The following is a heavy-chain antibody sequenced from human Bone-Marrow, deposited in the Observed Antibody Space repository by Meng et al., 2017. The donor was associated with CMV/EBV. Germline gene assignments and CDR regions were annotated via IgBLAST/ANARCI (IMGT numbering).Heavy chain of an antibody. CDR1: GFTFSSYG. V-gene: IGHV3-30*02. D-gene: IGHD5-18*01. CDR2: LRYDGSNK. J-gene: IGHJ6*02. CDR3: ARESAWYSYGYGDYYYGMDV. Sequence: GESLKISCAASGFTFSSYGMHWVRQAPGKGLEWVAFLRYDGSNKYYADSVKGRFTISRDNAKNSLYLQMNSLRAEDTAVYYCARESAWYSYGYGDYYYGMDVWGQGTTVTVSS.